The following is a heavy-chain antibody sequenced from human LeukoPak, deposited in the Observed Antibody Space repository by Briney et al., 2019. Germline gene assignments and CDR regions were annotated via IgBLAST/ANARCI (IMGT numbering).Heavy chain of an antibody. D-gene: IGHD6-25*01. CDR1: GGSISSYY. V-gene: IGHV4-59*01. Sequence: SETLSLTCTVSGGSISSYYWSWIRQPPGKGLEWIGYIYYSGSTNYNPSLKSRVTISVDTSKNQFSLKLSSVTAADTAVYYCARDLGLYSSGAAGMDVWGQGTTVTVSS. CDR3: ARDLGLYSSGAAGMDV. J-gene: IGHJ6*02. CDR2: IYYSGST.